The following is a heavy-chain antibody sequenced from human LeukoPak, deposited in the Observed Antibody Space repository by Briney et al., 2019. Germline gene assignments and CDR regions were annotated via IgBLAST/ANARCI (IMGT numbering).Heavy chain of an antibody. Sequence: GGSLRLSCAASGFTFSSYGMHWVRQAPGKGLEWVAFIRYGGSYKHYADSVKGRFTISRDNSKNTLYLQMNSLRAEDTAVFYCAKQAGSTAYFDYWGQGTLVTVSS. CDR3: AKQAGSTAYFDY. CDR2: IRYGGSYK. V-gene: IGHV3-30*02. J-gene: IGHJ4*02. D-gene: IGHD4-17*01. CDR1: GFTFSSYG.